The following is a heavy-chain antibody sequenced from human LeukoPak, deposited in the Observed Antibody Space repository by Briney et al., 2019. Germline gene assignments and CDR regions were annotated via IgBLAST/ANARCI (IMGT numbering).Heavy chain of an antibody. Sequence: GGSLRLSCAASGFTFSSYSMNWVRQAPGKGLEWVSSISSSGSYIYYADSVKGRFTISRDNAKNSLYLQMNSLRAEDTAVYYCARSIVVVTPPADYWGQGTLVTASS. V-gene: IGHV3-21*01. J-gene: IGHJ4*02. CDR1: GFTFSSYS. CDR3: ARSIVVVTPPADY. CDR2: ISSSGSYI. D-gene: IGHD2-21*02.